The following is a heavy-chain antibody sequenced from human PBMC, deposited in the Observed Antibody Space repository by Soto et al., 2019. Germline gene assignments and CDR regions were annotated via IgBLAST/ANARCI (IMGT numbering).Heavy chain of an antibody. CDR1: GGSISSSSYY. CDR2: IYYSGST. J-gene: IGHJ4*02. D-gene: IGHD2-8*01. Sequence: SETLSLTCTVSGGSISSSSYYWGWIRQPPGKGLEWIGSIYYSGSTYYNPSLKSRVTISVDTSKNQFSLNLSSVTAADTAVYYCAREGDCTNGVCYDYWGQGTLVTVSS. CDR3: AREGDCTNGVCYDY. V-gene: IGHV4-39*07.